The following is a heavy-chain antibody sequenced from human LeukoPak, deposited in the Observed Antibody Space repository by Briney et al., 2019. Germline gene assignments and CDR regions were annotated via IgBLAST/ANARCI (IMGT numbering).Heavy chain of an antibody. CDR2: INSDGSNT. V-gene: IGHV3-74*01. J-gene: IGHJ4*02. D-gene: IGHD2-8*01. Sequence: GGSLRLSCAASGFTFSSSWMHWVRQAPGKGLVWVSRINSDGSNTNYADSVKGRFTISRDNAKNTLYLQMNSLRAEDTAVYYCVRSLMGLEDYWGQGTLVIVSS. CDR1: GFTFSSSW. CDR3: VRSLMGLEDY.